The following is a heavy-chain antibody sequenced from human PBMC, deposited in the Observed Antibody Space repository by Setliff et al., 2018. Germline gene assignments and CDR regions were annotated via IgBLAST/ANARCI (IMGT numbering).Heavy chain of an antibody. CDR2: ISFSSSTI. D-gene: IGHD6-13*01. V-gene: IGHV3-48*04. Sequence: GGSLRLSCAASGLTVAAYTMTWVRQAPGKGLEWVSYISFSSSTIYYADSVKGRFTISRDNAKNTLHLQMDSLRAEDTAVYYCARAKMEESGKAQAGMDVWGKGTTVTVSS. J-gene: IGHJ6*04. CDR1: GLTVAAYT. CDR3: ARAKMEESGKAQAGMDV.